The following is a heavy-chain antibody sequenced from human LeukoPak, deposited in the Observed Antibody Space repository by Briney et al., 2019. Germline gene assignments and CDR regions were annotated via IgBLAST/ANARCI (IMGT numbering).Heavy chain of an antibody. D-gene: IGHD6-19*01. CDR2: INWNGGST. CDR3: ATDQYSSGWFDY. Sequence: RAGGSLRLSCAASGFTFDDYGMSWVRHAPGKGLEWVSGINWNGGSTGYADSVKGRFTISRDNSKNTLYLQMNSLRAEDTAVYYCATDQYSSGWFDYWGQGTLVTVSS. V-gene: IGHV3-20*04. CDR1: GFTFDDYG. J-gene: IGHJ4*02.